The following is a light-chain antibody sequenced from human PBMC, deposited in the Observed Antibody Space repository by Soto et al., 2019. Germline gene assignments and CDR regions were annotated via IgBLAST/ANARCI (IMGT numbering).Light chain of an antibody. V-gene: IGKV1-33*01. J-gene: IGKJ4*01. Sequence: DVHMTQSPSSLSASVGDRVTITCQASQDISSYLNWYQQKPGKAPKLLIYDASNLETGVPSRFSGSGSGTDFTFTISSLQPEDIATYYCQQYDNLPLTFXGGTKVDIK. CDR1: QDISSY. CDR2: DAS. CDR3: QQYDNLPLT.